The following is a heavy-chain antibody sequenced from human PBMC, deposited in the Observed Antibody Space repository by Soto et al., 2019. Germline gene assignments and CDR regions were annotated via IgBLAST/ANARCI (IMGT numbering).Heavy chain of an antibody. D-gene: IGHD1-20*01. CDR1: GGSVTNSSYY. J-gene: IGHJ4*02. CDR2: VFYAGRS. V-gene: IGHV4-39*01. CDR3: VSQRSTVITQDYFDF. Sequence: SETLSLTCTVSGGSVTNSSYYWGWIRQSPGKGLEWIGCVFYAGRSYSTSSVKSRVTISVDTSKNQFSLNLSSVTASDTAVYFCVSQRSTVITQDYFDFWGPGALVTVSS.